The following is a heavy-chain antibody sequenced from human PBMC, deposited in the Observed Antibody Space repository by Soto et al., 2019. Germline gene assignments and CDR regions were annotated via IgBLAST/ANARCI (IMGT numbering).Heavy chain of an antibody. V-gene: IGHV4-59*01. CDR2: IYDTGISGYTPST. CDR3: ARGEDAFFYNGLDV. CDR1: GGSITSSY. J-gene: IGHJ6*02. Sequence: PSETLSLTCTVSGGSITSSYWSWIRRPPGKGLEWIAYIYDTGISGYTPSTSYNPSLKSRVTMSVDTSKSQFSLKLTSVTAADTAVYYCARGEDAFFYNGLDVWGQGITVTVSS.